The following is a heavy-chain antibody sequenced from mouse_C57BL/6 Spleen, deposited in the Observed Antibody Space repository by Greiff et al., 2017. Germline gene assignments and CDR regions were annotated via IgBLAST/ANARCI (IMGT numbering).Heavy chain of an antibody. V-gene: IGHV10-1*01. CDR1: GFSFNTYA. CDR2: IRSKSNNYAT. D-gene: IGHD1-3*01. Sequence: EVQLVESGGGLVQPKGSLKLSCAASGFSFNTYAMNWVRQAPGKGLEWVARIRSKSNNYATYYADSVKDRFTISRDESESMLYLQMNNLKTEDTAMYYGVRHGSGNYAMDYWGQGTSVTVSS. CDR3: VRHGSGNYAMDY. J-gene: IGHJ4*01.